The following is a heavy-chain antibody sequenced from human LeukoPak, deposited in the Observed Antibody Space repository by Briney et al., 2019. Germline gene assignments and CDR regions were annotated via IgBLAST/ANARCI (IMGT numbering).Heavy chain of an antibody. D-gene: IGHD3-3*01. V-gene: IGHV1-69*05. CDR1: EGTFRSYA. Sequence: SVKVSCKASEGTFRSYAVSWVRQAPGQGLEWMGGIIPKFDTSKYAQNFQGRVSITTDESTGTTYMELSSLRSEDTAVYYCARSDYWDATSWYWFDLWGQGTLITVSA. CDR3: ARSDYWDATSWYWFDL. CDR2: IIPKFDTS. J-gene: IGHJ5*02.